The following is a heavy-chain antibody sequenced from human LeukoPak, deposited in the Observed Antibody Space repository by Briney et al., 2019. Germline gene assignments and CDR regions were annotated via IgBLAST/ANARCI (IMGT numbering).Heavy chain of an antibody. CDR2: ISYDGSNK. CDR1: GFTFSSYA. V-gene: IGHV3-30*04. Sequence: GGSLRLSCAASGFTFSSYAMHWVRQAPGKGLERVAVISYDGSNKYYADSAKGRFTISRDNAKNSLYLQMNGLRAEDTAVYYCARGATDVTRWFDPWGQGTRVTVSS. D-gene: IGHD1-1*01. CDR3: ARGATDVTRWFDP. J-gene: IGHJ5*02.